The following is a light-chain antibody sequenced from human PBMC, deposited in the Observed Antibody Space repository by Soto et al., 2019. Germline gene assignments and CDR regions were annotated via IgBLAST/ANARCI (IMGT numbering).Light chain of an antibody. J-gene: IGLJ3*02. CDR2: EVN. V-gene: IGLV2-14*01. CDR1: SSDVGAYNY. CDR3: SSYASSGAVV. Sequence: QSALTQPASVSGSTGQPITISCTGTSSDVGAYNYVSWYQLHPGKAPKLMIYEVNNRPSGVSHRFSGSKSGNTASLTFSGLQPEDEADYYCSSYASSGAVVFGGGTKVTVL.